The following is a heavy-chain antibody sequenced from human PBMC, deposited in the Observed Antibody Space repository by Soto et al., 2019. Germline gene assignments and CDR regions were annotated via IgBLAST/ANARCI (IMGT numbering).Heavy chain of an antibody. D-gene: IGHD2-2*01. CDR1: GGSISSYY. CDR3: ARLGRYQMGIFDY. V-gene: IGHV4-59*08. J-gene: IGHJ4*02. CDR2: IYDSGST. Sequence: QVQLQESGPGLVKPSETLSLTCTVSGGSISSYYWSWIRQPPGKGLEYIGYIYDSGSTNYNPSLKSRVTISVDTPKNQFSLKLSSVTAADTALYYCARLGRYQMGIFDYWGQGTLVTVSS.